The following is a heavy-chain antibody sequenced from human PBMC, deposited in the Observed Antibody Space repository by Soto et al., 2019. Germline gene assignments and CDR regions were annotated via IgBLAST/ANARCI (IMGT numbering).Heavy chain of an antibody. CDR3: ARVQSLGYCRSASCYYVFDH. V-gene: IGHV1-18*01. Sequence: GPEVKEPGASVRVSCKASGYTFNSAGLAWVRQAPGQGLEWMGWISVDNGDTKYAQKFQGRVTMTTDTSTTTAYMDLRGLKSDDTGVFYCARVQSLGYCRSASCYYVFDHWGQGTLVTVSS. CDR1: GYTFNSAG. J-gene: IGHJ4*02. D-gene: IGHD2-2*01. CDR2: ISVDNGDT.